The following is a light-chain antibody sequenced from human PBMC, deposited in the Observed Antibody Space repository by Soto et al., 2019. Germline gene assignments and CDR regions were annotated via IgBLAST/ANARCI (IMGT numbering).Light chain of an antibody. V-gene: IGKV3-20*01. J-gene: IGKJ2*01. CDR3: QQYGSSPYT. Sequence: EIVLTQSPGTLSLSPGERATLSCRASQSVSSSYLAWYQQKPGQAPRLLIYGASSRATGIPDRFSGSGSGTDFTLTISRLEPEDFVVYYCQQYGSSPYTFGLGTKLEIK. CDR2: GAS. CDR1: QSVSSSY.